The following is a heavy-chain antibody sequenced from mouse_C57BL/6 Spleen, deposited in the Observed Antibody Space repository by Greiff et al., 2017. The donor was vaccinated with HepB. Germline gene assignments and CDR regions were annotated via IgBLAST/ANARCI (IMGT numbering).Heavy chain of an antibody. J-gene: IGHJ3*01. CDR3: ADEYDRGAWFAY. Sequence: EVKVVESGGGLVQPGGSMKLSCVASGFTFSNYWMNWVRQSPEKGLEWVAQIRLKSDNYATHYSESVKGRFTISRDDSKSSVYLQMHNLRAEDTGIYFCADEYDRGAWFAYWGQGTLVTVSA. CDR1: GFTFSNYW. CDR2: IRLKSDNYAT. V-gene: IGHV6-3*01. D-gene: IGHD2-4*01.